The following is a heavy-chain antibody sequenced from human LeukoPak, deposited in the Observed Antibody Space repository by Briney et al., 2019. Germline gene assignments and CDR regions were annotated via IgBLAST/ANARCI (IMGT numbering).Heavy chain of an antibody. V-gene: IGHV1-24*01. Sequence: ASVKVSCKVSGYTLTDFSMHWVRQAPGKGLEWMGGFNREDAEAIYAPHFQGRVTVTEDTSTDTAYMELSSLSSEDTAVYYCAKLDSYYDNSGRPLVPDWGQGTLVTVSS. CDR2: FNREDAEA. CDR3: AKLDSYYDNSGRPLVPD. J-gene: IGHJ4*02. CDR1: GYTLTDFS. D-gene: IGHD3-22*01.